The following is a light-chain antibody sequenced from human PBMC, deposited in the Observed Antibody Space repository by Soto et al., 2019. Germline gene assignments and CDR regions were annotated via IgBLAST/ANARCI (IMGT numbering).Light chain of an antibody. CDR2: GAS. J-gene: IGKJ4*01. CDR3: QQYNNWPLT. CDR1: QSVSSN. V-gene: IGKV3-15*01. Sequence: EIVMTQSPATLSVSPGERATLSCRASQSVSSNFAWYQQKPGQAPRLLIYGASTRPTGIPARFSGSGSGTEFTLTISRLQSEDFAVYYCQQYNNWPLTFGGGTKVEIK.